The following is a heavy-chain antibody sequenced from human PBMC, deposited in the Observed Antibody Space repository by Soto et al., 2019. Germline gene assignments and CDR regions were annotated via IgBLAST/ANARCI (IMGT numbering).Heavy chain of an antibody. Sequence: EVELVESGGGLVQAGGSLRVSCGVSGFTSSDHYMDWVRQAPGKGLAWVGRTANKRSRYTTEYAASVKGRFIISRDDSKNSVYLQMNRMKLEDTAVYYCARAGFGHGLDVWCQGTTVTVS. CDR2: TANKRSRYTT. J-gene: IGHJ6*02. CDR3: ARAGFGHGLDV. D-gene: IGHD3-16*01. CDR1: GFTSSDHY. V-gene: IGHV3-72*01.